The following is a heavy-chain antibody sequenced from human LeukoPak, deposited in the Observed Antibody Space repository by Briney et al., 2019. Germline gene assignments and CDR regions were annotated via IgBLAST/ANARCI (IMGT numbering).Heavy chain of an antibody. Sequence: PGRSLRLSCAASGFTFSTYSMQWVRQAPGEGLEWVSVIVGDGSKARYADSVRGRFTVSRDNSKNTLYLQMNSLRAEDTAVYYCARKSITADNSLDYWGRGTLVTVSS. CDR1: GFTFSTYS. V-gene: IGHV3-33*05. D-gene: IGHD7-27*01. CDR2: IVGDGSKA. J-gene: IGHJ4*02. CDR3: ARKSITADNSLDY.